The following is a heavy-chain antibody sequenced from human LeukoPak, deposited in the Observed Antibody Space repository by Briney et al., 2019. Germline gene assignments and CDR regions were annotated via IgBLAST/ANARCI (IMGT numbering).Heavy chain of an antibody. CDR2: IYYSGST. Sequence: SETLSLTCTVSGGSISSSRYYWGWIRQPPGKGLEWIGSIYYSGSTYYSPSLKSRVTISVDTSKNQFSLKLSSVTAADTAVYYCASKGYSYGFGTAFDYWGQGTLVTVSS. J-gene: IGHJ4*02. V-gene: IGHV4-39*01. CDR3: ASKGYSYGFGTAFDY. D-gene: IGHD5-18*01. CDR1: GGSISSSRYY.